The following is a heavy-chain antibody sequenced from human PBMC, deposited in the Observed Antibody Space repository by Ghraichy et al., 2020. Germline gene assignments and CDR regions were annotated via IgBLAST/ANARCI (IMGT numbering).Heavy chain of an antibody. D-gene: IGHD1/OR15-1a*01. V-gene: IGHV1-8*01. CDR2: MNPNSGNT. CDR3: ARDGELSWNNVGRFDP. CDR1: GYTFTSYD. Sequence: ASVKVSCKASGYTFTSYDINWVRQATGQGLEWMGWMNPNSGNTGYAQKFQGRVTMTRNTSISTAYMELSSLRSEDTAVYYCARDGELSWNNVGRFDPWGQGTLVTVSS. J-gene: IGHJ5*02.